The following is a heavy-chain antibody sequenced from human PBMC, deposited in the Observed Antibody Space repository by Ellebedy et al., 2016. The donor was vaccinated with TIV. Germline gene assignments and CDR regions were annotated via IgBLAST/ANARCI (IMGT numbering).Heavy chain of an antibody. CDR2: MNPSGSGK. CDR3: ARISVGSCSGGSCLNWFDP. D-gene: IGHD2-15*01. Sequence: GESLKISCEASGFTFSDLSLGWVRQAPGKGLEWVAHMNPSGSGKTYAGSVRGRFIISRDNTRKSLYLQMNNLRAEDTAVYFCARISVGSCSGGSCLNWFDPWGQGTLVTVSS. J-gene: IGHJ5*02. CDR1: GFTFSDLS. V-gene: IGHV3-7*04.